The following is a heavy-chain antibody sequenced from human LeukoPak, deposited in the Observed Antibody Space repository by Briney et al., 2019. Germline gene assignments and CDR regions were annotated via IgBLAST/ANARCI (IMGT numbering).Heavy chain of an antibody. J-gene: IGHJ4*02. CDR3: ARVGLGVSSGY. D-gene: IGHD3-22*01. CDR1: GYTFTGYY. V-gene: IGHV1-2*06. CDR2: INPSSGDT. Sequence: ASVKVSCKASGYTFTGYYLHWVRQAPGQGLEWMGRINPSSGDTNHAQKFQDRVTLTRDTSISTVYMELTGLRSNDTAVSYRARVGLGVSSGYWGQGTLVTVSS.